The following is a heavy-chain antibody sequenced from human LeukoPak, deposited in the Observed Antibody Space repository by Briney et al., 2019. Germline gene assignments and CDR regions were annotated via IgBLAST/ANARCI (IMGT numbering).Heavy chain of an antibody. Sequence: PSETLSLTCTVSGGSISSSTYFWGWLRQPPGMGLEWIGSIFYSGTAYHNPSLKSRVTISVDTSRNQFSLKLSSVTAADTAVYFCARDRDGYNIVYFDYWGQGTLVTVSS. J-gene: IGHJ4*02. CDR3: ARDRDGYNIVYFDY. V-gene: IGHV4-39*02. CDR2: IFYSGTA. D-gene: IGHD5-24*01. CDR1: GGSISSSTYF.